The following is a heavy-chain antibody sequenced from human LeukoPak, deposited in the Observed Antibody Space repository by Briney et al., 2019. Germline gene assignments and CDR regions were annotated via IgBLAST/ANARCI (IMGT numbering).Heavy chain of an antibody. D-gene: IGHD6-25*01. CDR1: GGSISSSRYY. J-gene: IGHJ5*02. V-gene: IGHV4-39*07. CDR3: ARGNGVSGYSDDWFDP. Sequence: SETLSLTCTVSGGSISSSRYYWGWIRQPPGKGLEWIGSISYSGSTNYNPSVKSRVTISVDTSKNQFSLRLSSVTAADTAVYYCARGNGVSGYSDDWFDPWGQGTLVTVSS. CDR2: ISYSGST.